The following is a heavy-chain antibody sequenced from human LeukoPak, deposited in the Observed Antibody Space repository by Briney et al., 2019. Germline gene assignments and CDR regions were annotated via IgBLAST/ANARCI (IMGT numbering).Heavy chain of an antibody. CDR2: IYYSGST. CDR3: ASSRRDYYYGMDV. J-gene: IGHJ6*02. Sequence: PSETLSLTCTVSGGSISSGGYYWSWIRQHPGKGLEWIGYIYYSGSTNYNPSLKGRVTISVDTSKNQFSLKLSSVTAADTAVYYCASSRRDYYYGMDVWGQGTTVTVSS. CDR1: GGSISSGGYY. D-gene: IGHD6-13*01. V-gene: IGHV4-61*08.